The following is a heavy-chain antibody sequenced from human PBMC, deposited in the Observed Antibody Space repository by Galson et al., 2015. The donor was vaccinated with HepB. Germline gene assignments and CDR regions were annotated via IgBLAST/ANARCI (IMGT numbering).Heavy chain of an antibody. J-gene: IGHJ6*03. Sequence: SVKVSCKASGGTFSSYAISWVRQAPGQGLEWMGGIIPIFGTANYAQKFQGRVTITADESTSTAYMELSSLRSEDTAVYYCASSALGYCSSTSCYRVYYYYYMDVWGKGTTVTVPS. CDR2: IIPIFGTA. D-gene: IGHD2-2*02. CDR1: GGTFSSYA. V-gene: IGHV1-69*13. CDR3: ASSALGYCSSTSCYRVYYYYYMDV.